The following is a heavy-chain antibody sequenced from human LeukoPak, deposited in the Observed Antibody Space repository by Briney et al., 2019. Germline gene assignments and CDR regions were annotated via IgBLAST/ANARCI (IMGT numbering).Heavy chain of an antibody. CDR2: ISAYNGNT. CDR3: ARDDRRIREGYYYYGMDV. Sequence: ASVKVSCKASGYTFTSYGISWVRQAPGQGLEWMGWISAYNGNTNYAQKLQGRVTMTTDTSTSTAYMELRSLRSDDTAVYYCARDDRRIREGYYYYGMDVWGQGTTVTVSS. D-gene: IGHD1-26*01. J-gene: IGHJ6*02. CDR1: GYTFTSYG. V-gene: IGHV1-18*01.